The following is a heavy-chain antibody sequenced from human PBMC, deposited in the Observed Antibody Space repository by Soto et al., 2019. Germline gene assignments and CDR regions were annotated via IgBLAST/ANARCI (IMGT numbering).Heavy chain of an antibody. D-gene: IGHD4-17*01. CDR2: ISGSGGST. J-gene: IGHJ2*01. CDR3: AKRTVGWYFDL. Sequence: EVQLLESGGGLVQPGGSLRLSCAASGFTFSSYAMSWVRQAPGKGLEWVSVISGSGGSTYSTDSVKGRFTISRDNSKNTLYLQMNSLRAEDTAVYYCAKRTVGWYFDLWGRGTLVTVSS. CDR1: GFTFSSYA. V-gene: IGHV3-23*01.